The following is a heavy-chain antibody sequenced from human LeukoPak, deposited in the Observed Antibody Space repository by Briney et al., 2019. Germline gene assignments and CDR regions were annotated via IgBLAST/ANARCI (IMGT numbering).Heavy chain of an antibody. CDR2: IYYSGST. V-gene: IGHV4-59*07. D-gene: IGHD6-13*01. J-gene: IGHJ6*02. CDR1: GCSISSYY. CDR3: ARYLASSSWYRDRYYYYGMDV. Sequence: PSATLSLTCNASGCSISSYYWSWIRQPPGKGLEWIGYIYYSGSTNYNTSLKSRVTISVDTSKNQCSLELSSVTAADTAVYYCARYLASSSWYRDRYYYYGMDVWGQGTTVTVSS.